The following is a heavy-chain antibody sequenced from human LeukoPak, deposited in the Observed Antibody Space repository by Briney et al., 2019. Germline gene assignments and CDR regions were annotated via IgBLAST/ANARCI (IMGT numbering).Heavy chain of an antibody. V-gene: IGHV1-2*02. CDR3: ARDYYYDSSGSFDY. CDR2: INPNSGGT. CDR1: GYTFTGYY. J-gene: IGHJ4*02. Sequence: ASVKVSCKASGYTFTGYYMHWVRQAPGQGLEWMGWINPNSGGTNYAQKFQGSVTMTRDTSISTAYMELSRLRSDDTAVYYCARDYYYDSSGSFDYWGQGTLVTVSS. D-gene: IGHD3-22*01.